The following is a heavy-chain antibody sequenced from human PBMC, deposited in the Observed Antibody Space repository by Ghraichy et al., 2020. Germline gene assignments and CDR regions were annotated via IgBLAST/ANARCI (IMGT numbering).Heavy chain of an antibody. CDR1: GGSISSGGYY. CDR3: ATSGWHTTWVNAFDI. V-gene: IGHV4-31*03. J-gene: IGHJ3*02. CDR2: IYYSGST. Sequence: SQTLSLTCTVSGGSISSGGYYWSWIRQHPGKGLEWIGYIYYSGSTYYNPSLKSRVTISVDTSKNQFSLKLSSVTAADTAVYYCATSGWHTTWVNAFDIWGQGTMVTVSS. D-gene: IGHD6-19*01.